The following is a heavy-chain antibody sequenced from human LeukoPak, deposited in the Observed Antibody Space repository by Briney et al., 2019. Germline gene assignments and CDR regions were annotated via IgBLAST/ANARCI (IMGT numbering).Heavy chain of an antibody. V-gene: IGHV1-69*01. D-gene: IGHD3-9*01. Sequence: GASVKVSCKASGGTFSSYAISWVRQAPGQGLEWMGGIIPIFGTANYAQKFQGRVTITADESTSTAYMELSSLRSEDTAVYYCARAISGLRYFDWFCYYMDVWGKGTTVTVSS. J-gene: IGHJ6*03. CDR2: IIPIFGTA. CDR3: ARAISGLRYFDWFCYYMDV. CDR1: GGTFSSYA.